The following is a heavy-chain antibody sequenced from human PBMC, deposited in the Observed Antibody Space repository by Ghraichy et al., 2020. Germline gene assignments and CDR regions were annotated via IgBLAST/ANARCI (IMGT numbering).Heavy chain of an antibody. V-gene: IGHV1-24*01. CDR3: ATHVRSSWYDAFDI. CDR1: GYTLTELS. CDR2: FDPEDGET. Sequence: ASVNVSCKVSGYTLTELSMHWVRQAPGKGLEWMGGFDPEDGETIYAQKFQGRVTMTEDTSTDTAYMELSSLRSEDTAVYYCATHVRSSWYDAFDIWGQGTMVTVSS. D-gene: IGHD6-13*01. J-gene: IGHJ3*02.